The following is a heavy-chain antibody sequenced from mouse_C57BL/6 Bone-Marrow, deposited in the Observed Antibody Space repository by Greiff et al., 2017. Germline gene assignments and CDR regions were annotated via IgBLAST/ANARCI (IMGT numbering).Heavy chain of an antibody. V-gene: IGHV1-26*01. J-gene: IGHJ4*01. D-gene: IGHD1-1*01. CDR2: INPNNGGT. CDR3: ARDPPYYYGSSYYAMDY. Sequence: VQLQQSGPELVKPGASVKISCKASGYTFTDYYMNWVKQSHGKSLEWIGDINPNNGGTSYNQKFKGKATLTVDKSSSTAYMGLRSLTSEDSAVYYCARDPPYYYGSSYYAMDYWGQGTSVTVSS. CDR1: GYTFTDYY.